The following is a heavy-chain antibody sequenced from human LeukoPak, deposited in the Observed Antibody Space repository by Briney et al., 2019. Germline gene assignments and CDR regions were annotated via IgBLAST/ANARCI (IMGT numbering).Heavy chain of an antibody. CDR3: AKDPNGSGSYYKAFDY. J-gene: IGHJ4*02. Sequence: PPGGSLRLSCAASGFTFSSYAMSWVRQAPGKGLEWVSAISGSGGSTYYADSVKGRFTISRDNSKNTLYLQMNSLRAEDTAVYYCAKDPNGSGSYYKAFDYWGQGTLVTVSS. CDR1: GFTFSSYA. CDR2: ISGSGGST. V-gene: IGHV3-23*01. D-gene: IGHD3-10*01.